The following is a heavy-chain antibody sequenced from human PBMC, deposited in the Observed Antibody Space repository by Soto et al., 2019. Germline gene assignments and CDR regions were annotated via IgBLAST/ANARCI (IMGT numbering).Heavy chain of an antibody. V-gene: IGHV4-30-4*01. CDR3: ARVCPCGYDYYDSSGPIHY. D-gene: IGHD3-22*01. CDR1: GGSISSGDYY. J-gene: IGHJ4*02. Sequence: SETLSLTCTVSGGSISSGDYYWSWIRQPPGKGLEWIGYIYYSGSTYYNPSLKSRVTISVDTSKNQFSLKLSSVTAADTAVYYCARVCPCGYDYYDSSGPIHYWGQGTLGTVSS. CDR2: IYYSGST.